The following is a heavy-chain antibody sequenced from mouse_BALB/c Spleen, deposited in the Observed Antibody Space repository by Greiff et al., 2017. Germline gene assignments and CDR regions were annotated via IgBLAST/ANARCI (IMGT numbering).Heavy chain of an antibody. V-gene: IGHV14-3*02. Sequence: EVKLQESGAELVKPGASVKLSCTASGFNIKDTYMHWVKQRPEQGLEWIGRIDPANGNTKYDPKFQGKATITADTSSNTAYLQLSSLTSEDTAVYYCARRYGSIYAMDYWGQGTSVTVSS. CDR3: ARRYGSIYAMDY. CDR2: IDPANGNT. D-gene: IGHD1-1*01. CDR1: GFNIKDTY. J-gene: IGHJ4*01.